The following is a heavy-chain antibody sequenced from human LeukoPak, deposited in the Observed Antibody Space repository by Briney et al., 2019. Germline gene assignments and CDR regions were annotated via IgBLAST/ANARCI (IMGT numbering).Heavy chain of an antibody. J-gene: IGHJ3*02. Sequence: GGSLRLSYAASGFTFSSYWMHWVRQAPGKGLVWVSRINSDGSSTSYADSVKGRFTISKDNAKNTLYLQMNSLRAEDTAVYYCARGPYNWNDLAFDIWGQGTMVTVSS. CDR3: ARGPYNWNDLAFDI. V-gene: IGHV3-74*01. CDR2: INSDGSST. CDR1: GFTFSSYW. D-gene: IGHD1-1*01.